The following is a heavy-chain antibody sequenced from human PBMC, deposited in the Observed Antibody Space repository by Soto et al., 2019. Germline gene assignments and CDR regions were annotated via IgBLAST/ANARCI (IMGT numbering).Heavy chain of an antibody. CDR2: IYYSGST. CDR3: ARRGSIAVAGTFDY. J-gene: IGHJ4*02. D-gene: IGHD6-19*01. CDR1: GGSISSSSYY. V-gene: IGHV4-39*01. Sequence: PSETLSLTCTVSGGSISSSSYYWGWIRQPPGKGLEWIGSIYYSGSTYYNPSLKSRVTISVDTSKNQFSLKLSSVTAADTAVYYCARRGSIAVAGTFDYWGQGTLVNVSS.